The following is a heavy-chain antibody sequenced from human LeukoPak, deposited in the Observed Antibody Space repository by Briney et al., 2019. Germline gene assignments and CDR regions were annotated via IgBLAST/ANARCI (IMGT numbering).Heavy chain of an antibody. CDR3: AKGPGARGHFNWFDP. J-gene: IGHJ5*02. Sequence: GGSLRLSCAASGFSFSHYEMNWVRQAPGKGLEWISYITASSTTIYYADSVKGRFTISRDNAKNSLYLQMNGLRGEDTAVYYCAKGPGARGHFNWFDPWGQGTLVTVSS. D-gene: IGHD5-12*01. CDR1: GFSFSHYE. V-gene: IGHV3-48*03. CDR2: ITASSTTI.